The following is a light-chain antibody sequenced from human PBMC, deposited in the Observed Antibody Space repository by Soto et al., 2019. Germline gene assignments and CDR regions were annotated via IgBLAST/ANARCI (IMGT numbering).Light chain of an antibody. Sequence: QSVLTQPPSASGTPGQRVSISCSGSTSNIGRNDVNWYQQLPGTAPKLLIYGHNQRPSGVPERFSGSKSGTSASLAISGLQSEDEADYYCAAWDDSLSGYVFGTGTKLTVL. V-gene: IGLV1-44*01. CDR1: TSNIGRND. J-gene: IGLJ1*01. CDR2: GHN. CDR3: AAWDDSLSGYV.